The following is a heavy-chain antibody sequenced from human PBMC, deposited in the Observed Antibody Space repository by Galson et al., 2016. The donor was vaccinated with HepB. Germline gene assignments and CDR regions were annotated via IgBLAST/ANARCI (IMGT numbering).Heavy chain of an antibody. CDR2: IKRPTDGATT. CDR1: GFIFTNAW. Sequence: SLRLSCAASGFIFTNAWMTWVRQAPGKGLEWVGRIKRPTDGATTDYAASVKGRFTISRDDSKNMVYLQMNSVKSEDTAVYYCTTEGISMSRWAFWGQGTLVIVSS. D-gene: IGHD3-10*02. CDR3: TTEGISMSRWAF. J-gene: IGHJ4*02. V-gene: IGHV3-15*01.